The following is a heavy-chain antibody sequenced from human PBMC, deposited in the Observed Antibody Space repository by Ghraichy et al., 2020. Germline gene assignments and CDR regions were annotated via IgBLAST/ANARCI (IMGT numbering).Heavy chain of an antibody. CDR1: GFTFSTYW. CDR2: IKQDGSDK. V-gene: IGHV3-7*04. CDR3: AGGGQRYAPFDI. D-gene: IGHD3-9*01. J-gene: IGHJ3*02. Sequence: GGSLRLSCAASGFTFSTYWLIWVRQPPGKGLEWVANIKQDGSDKYYVESVKGRFTMSSDNAKHSLYLQMNSLRAEDTAMYYCAGGGQRYAPFDIWGQGTMVTVSS.